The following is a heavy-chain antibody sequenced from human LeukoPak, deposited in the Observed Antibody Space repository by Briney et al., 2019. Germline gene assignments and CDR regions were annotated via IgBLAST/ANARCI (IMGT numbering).Heavy chain of an antibody. CDR3: ARKGYYASSGYLGYFQH. CDR2: TSGNGAKT. Sequence: GGSLRLSCAASGFAFSSYALSWVRQAPGKGLEWVSATSGNGAKTYYGDSVKGRFTISRDNSKNTLYLQMNSLRAEDTAVYYCARKGYYASSGYLGYFQHWGQGTLVTVSS. V-gene: IGHV3-23*01. D-gene: IGHD3-22*01. CDR1: GFAFSSYA. J-gene: IGHJ1*01.